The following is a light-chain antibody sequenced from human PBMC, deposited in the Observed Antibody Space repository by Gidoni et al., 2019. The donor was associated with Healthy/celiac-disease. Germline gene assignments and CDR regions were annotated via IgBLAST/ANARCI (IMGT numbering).Light chain of an antibody. J-gene: IGKJ2*01. CDR2: LGS. Sequence: DIVMTPSPLSLPVTPGEPASISCRSSQSLLHSNGYNYLDWYLQKPGQSPQLLIYLGSNRASGVPDRFSGSGSGTDFTLKISRVEAEEVGGYYCMQALQTPRTFGQGTKLEIK. CDR1: QSLLHSNGYNY. V-gene: IGKV2-28*01. CDR3: MQALQTPRT.